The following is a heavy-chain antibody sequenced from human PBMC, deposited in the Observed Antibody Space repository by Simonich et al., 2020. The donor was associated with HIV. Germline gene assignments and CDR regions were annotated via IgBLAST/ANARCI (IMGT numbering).Heavy chain of an antibody. Sequence: QVQLQESGPGLVKPSETLSLTCTVSGGSISSYYWSWIRQPPGKGLEWIGYIYYSGGTNYNPSLKSRVTISVDTSKNQFSLKLSSVTAADTAVYYWARHYYDSSGYYSGIDPWGQGTLVTVSS. D-gene: IGHD3-22*01. CDR3: ARHYYDSSGYYSGIDP. CDR1: GGSISSYY. CDR2: IYYSGGT. J-gene: IGHJ5*02. V-gene: IGHV4-59*01.